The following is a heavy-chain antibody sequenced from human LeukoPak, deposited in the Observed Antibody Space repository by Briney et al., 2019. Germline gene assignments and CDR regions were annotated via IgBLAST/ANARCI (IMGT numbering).Heavy chain of an antibody. CDR1: GFTFDDYA. Sequence: PGRSLRLSCAASGFTFDDYAMHWVRQAPGEGLEWVSGISWNSGSIGYADSVKGRFTISRDNAKNSLYLQMNSLRAEDTALYYCAKARGYSSRHYFDYWGQGTLVTVSS. CDR2: ISWNSGSI. CDR3: AKARGYSSRHYFDY. V-gene: IGHV3-9*01. J-gene: IGHJ4*02. D-gene: IGHD5-18*01.